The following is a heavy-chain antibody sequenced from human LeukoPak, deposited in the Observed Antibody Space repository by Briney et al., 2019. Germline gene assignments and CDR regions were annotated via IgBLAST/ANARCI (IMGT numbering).Heavy chain of an antibody. CDR1: GFTFSSYS. Sequence: GGSLRLSCAASGFTFSSYSMNWVRQAPGKGLEWVSSISSSSSYIYYADSVKGRFTISRDNAKNSLYLQMNSLRAEDTAVYYCARARGRRYYDSSASFDYWAREPWSPSPQ. D-gene: IGHD3-22*01. J-gene: IGHJ4*02. V-gene: IGHV3-21*01. CDR2: ISSSSSYI. CDR3: ARARGRRYYDSSASFDY.